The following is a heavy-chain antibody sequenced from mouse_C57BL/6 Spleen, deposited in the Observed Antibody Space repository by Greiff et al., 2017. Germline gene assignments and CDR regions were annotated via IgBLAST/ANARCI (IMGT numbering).Heavy chain of an antibody. J-gene: IGHJ3*01. V-gene: IGHV10-1*01. Sequence: VKLMESGGGLVQPKGSLKLSCAASGFSFNTYAMNWVRQAPGKGLEWVARIRSKSNNYATYYADSVKDRFTISRDDSESMLYLQMNNLKTEDTAMYYCVRPIYYGYDGGFAYWGQGTLVTVSA. CDR1: GFSFNTYA. CDR3: VRPIYYGYDGGFAY. D-gene: IGHD2-2*01. CDR2: IRSKSNNYAT.